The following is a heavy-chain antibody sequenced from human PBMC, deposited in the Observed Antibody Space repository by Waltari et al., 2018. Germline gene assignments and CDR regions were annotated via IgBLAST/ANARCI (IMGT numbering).Heavy chain of an antibody. V-gene: IGHV3-9*01. CDR2: ISWNSGSI. J-gene: IGHJ5*02. Sequence: EVQLVASGGGLVHPGRSLRLSCAASGFTFSSSAMTWCRQAPGKGLEGVADISWNSGSIGYADSVKGRFTISRDNAKNSLYLQMNSLRAEDTALYYWAKGLDSALNWFDPWGQGTLVTVSS. D-gene: IGHD2-2*03. CDR3: AKGLDSALNWFDP. CDR1: GFTFSSSA.